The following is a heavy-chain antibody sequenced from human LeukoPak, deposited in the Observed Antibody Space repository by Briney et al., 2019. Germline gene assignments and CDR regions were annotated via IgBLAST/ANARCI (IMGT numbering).Heavy chain of an antibody. D-gene: IGHD6-13*01. CDR1: GFIFSNYE. V-gene: IGHV3-48*03. J-gene: IGHJ4*02. Sequence: GGSLRLSCAASGFIFSNYEMNWVRQTPGKGLEWVSYISDHGISRNYVDSVKGRFAISRDNAKNFLYLQMNSLRVEDTAVYYCARDSIAAAGDLDYWGQGTLVTVSS. CDR2: ISDHGISR. CDR3: ARDSIAAAGDLDY.